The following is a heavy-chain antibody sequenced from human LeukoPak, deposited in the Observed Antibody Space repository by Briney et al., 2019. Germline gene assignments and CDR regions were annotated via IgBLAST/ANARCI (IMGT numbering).Heavy chain of an antibody. CDR3: ARGGIQLWFLVDY. J-gene: IGHJ4*02. CDR2: INPNSGGT. D-gene: IGHD5-18*01. V-gene: IGHV1-2*02. CDR1: GYTFTGYF. Sequence: ASVKVSCTASGYTFTGYFMHWVRQAPGQGLKWMGWINPNSGGTNYAQKFQGRVTMTRDTSISTAYMELSRLRSDDTAVYYCARGGIQLWFLVDYWGQGTLVTVSS.